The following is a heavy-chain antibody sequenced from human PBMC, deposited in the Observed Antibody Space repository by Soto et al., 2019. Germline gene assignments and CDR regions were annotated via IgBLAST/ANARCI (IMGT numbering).Heavy chain of an antibody. CDR2: MNPNTGNT. Sequence: QVQLVQSGAEVKKPGASGKVSCKASGYIFTNYDINWGRQATGQGLEWMGWMNPNTGNTGYAQKFQGRVTMTRNTSINTAYMELSSLRSEDTAVYYCARATRVAVAGTRYFFDYWGQGTLVTVSS. CDR1: GYIFTNYD. J-gene: IGHJ4*02. CDR3: ARATRVAVAGTRYFFDY. D-gene: IGHD6-13*01. V-gene: IGHV1-8*01.